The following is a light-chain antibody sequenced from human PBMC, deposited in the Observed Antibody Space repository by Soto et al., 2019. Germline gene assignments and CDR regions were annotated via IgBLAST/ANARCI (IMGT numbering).Light chain of an antibody. CDR1: SSDVGNSNG. J-gene: IGLJ1*01. CDR3: SSYTSSSTYV. Sequence: LTPPPSVSGSPGQSVAISCTGTSSDVGNSNGVSWYQQPPGTAPKLMIYDVSNRLSGVPDRFSGSKSGNTASLTISGLQAEDEADYYCSSYTSSSTYVFGTGTKVTVL. CDR2: DVS. V-gene: IGLV2-18*02.